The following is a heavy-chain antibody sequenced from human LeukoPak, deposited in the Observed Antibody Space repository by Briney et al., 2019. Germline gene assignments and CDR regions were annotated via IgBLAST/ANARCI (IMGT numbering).Heavy chain of an antibody. V-gene: IGHV4-61*02. D-gene: IGHD3-16*01. CDR2: IKSSNT. CDR1: GGSISSERFY. CDR3: ARVPDWTYVPDY. Sequence: SETLSLTCTVSGGSISSERFYWTWVRQPAGKRPEWIGRIKSSNTNYNPSLKSRVNISVDTSTNQFSLKLSSLTAADTAVYYCARVPDWTYVPDYWGQGTLVTVSS. J-gene: IGHJ4*02.